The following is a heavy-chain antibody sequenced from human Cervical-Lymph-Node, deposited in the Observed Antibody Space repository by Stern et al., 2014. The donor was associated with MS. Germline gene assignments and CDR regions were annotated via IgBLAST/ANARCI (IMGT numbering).Heavy chain of an antibody. CDR2: IKSHSDGGTS. V-gene: IGHV3-15*01. J-gene: IGHJ5*02. CDR1: GFTFSDAW. Sequence: DQLVESGGGLVKPGGSLRLSCAASGFTFSDAWMSWVRQPPGKGLEWVGHIKSHSDGGTSDYVAPVKARFTILRDDLRNILYLQMNSLKIEDTAVYYCTRLRDTDWFDPWGQGALVTVSS. CDR3: TRLRDTDWFDP.